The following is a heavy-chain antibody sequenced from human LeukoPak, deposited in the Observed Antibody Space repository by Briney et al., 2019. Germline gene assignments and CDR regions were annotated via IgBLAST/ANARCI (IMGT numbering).Heavy chain of an antibody. CDR2: ISSSSSYI. Sequence: GGSLRLSCAASGFTFSSYSMDWVRQAPGKGLEWVSSISSSSSYIYYADSVKGRFTISRDNAKNSLYLQMNSLRAEDTAVYYCAGDPRGSSWSFLTWGQGTLVTVSS. J-gene: IGHJ4*02. D-gene: IGHD6-13*01. CDR1: GFTFSSYS. V-gene: IGHV3-21*01. CDR3: AGDPRGSSWSFLT.